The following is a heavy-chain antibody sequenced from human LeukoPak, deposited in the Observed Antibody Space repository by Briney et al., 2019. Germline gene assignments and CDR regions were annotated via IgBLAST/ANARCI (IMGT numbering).Heavy chain of an antibody. CDR3: AKVRKATENDY. CDR2: ISGSGGST. V-gene: IGHV3-23*01. D-gene: IGHD5-12*01. J-gene: IGHJ4*02. CDR1: GFTFSNYG. Sequence: PGGSLRLSCAASGFTFSNYGMTWVRQAPGKGLEWVSTISGSGGSTYYADSVKGRFTISRDNSKNTLYLQMNSLRAEDTAVYYCAKVRKATENDYWGQGTLVTVSS.